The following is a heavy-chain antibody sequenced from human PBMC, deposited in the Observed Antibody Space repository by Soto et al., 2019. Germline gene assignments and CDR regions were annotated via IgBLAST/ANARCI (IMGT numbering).Heavy chain of an antibody. Sequence: SETLSLTCAVYGGSFSGYYWSWIRQPPGKGLEWIGEINHSGSTNYNPSLKSRVTISVDTSKNQFSLKLSSVTAADTAVYYCARVESERLRYFDWFWWFDPWGQGTLVTVSS. CDR3: ARVESERLRYFDWFWWFDP. J-gene: IGHJ5*02. V-gene: IGHV4-34*01. CDR2: INHSGST. D-gene: IGHD3-9*01. CDR1: GGSFSGYY.